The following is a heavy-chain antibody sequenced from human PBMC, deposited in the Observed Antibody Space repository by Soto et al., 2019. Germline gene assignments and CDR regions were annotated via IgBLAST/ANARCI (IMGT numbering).Heavy chain of an antibody. CDR1: GYTFTSYG. CDR2: ISAYNGNT. D-gene: IGHD6-13*01. CDR3: ARGIRIAAAGRNWFDP. J-gene: IGHJ5*02. Sequence: ASVKVSCKASGYTFTSYGISWVRQAPGQGLEWIGWISAYNGNTNYAQKLQGRVTMTTDTSTSSAYMELRSLRSDDTAVYYCARGIRIAAAGRNWFDPWGQGTLVTVSS. V-gene: IGHV1-18*01.